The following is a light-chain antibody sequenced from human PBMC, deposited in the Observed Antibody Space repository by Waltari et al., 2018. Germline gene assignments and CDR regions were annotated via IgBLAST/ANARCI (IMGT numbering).Light chain of an antibody. Sequence: QSALTQPASVSGPPGQSLTISCTGISRDVGSYNLVSWYQQHPGKAPKLIIYEASKRPSGVSSRFSGSKSGNTASLTISGLQAEDEGDYYCCSYTNTHVVFGGGTKLTVL. CDR3: CSYTNTHVV. CDR2: EAS. CDR1: SRDVGSYNL. J-gene: IGLJ2*01. V-gene: IGLV2-14*02.